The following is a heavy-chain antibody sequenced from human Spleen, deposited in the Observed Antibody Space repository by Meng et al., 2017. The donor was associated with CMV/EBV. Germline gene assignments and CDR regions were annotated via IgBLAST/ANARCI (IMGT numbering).Heavy chain of an antibody. V-gene: IGHV1-69*05. CDR3: ARGLDDDFWSGYPTCFDP. D-gene: IGHD3-3*01. CDR2: IIPIFGTA. Sequence: SVKVSCKASGGTFSSYAISWVRQAPGQGLEWMGGIIPIFGTANHAQKFQGRVTITTDESTSTAYMELSSLRSEDTAVYYCARGLDDDFWSGYPTCFDPWGQGTLVTVSS. J-gene: IGHJ5*02. CDR1: GGTFSSYA.